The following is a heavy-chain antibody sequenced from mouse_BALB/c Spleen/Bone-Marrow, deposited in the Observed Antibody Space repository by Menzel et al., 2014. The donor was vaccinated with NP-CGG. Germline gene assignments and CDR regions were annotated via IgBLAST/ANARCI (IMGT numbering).Heavy chain of an antibody. Sequence: QVHVKQSGAELVRPGTSVKVSCKASGYAFTDYLMEWLKQRPGQGLEWIGVINPGSGSTNYNEKFKDKATLTADKSSSTAYMQLSSLTSDDSAVYFCARYDGYFDYWGQGTILTDSS. V-gene: IGHV1-54*01. D-gene: IGHD2-3*01. CDR1: GYAFTDYL. CDR2: INPGSGST. CDR3: ARYDGYFDY. J-gene: IGHJ2*01.